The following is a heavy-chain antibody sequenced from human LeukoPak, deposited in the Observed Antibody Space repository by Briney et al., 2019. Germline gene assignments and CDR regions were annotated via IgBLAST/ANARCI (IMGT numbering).Heavy chain of an antibody. D-gene: IGHD1-7*01. J-gene: IGHJ6*02. CDR3: ARDLAGTTYYYYGMDV. Sequence: GGSLRLSCAASGFTFSRFSMNWVRQAPGKGLEWVSYISSSGSTIYYADSVKGRFTISRDNAKNSLYLQMNSLRAEDTAVYYCARDLAGTTYYYYGMDVWGQGTTVTVSS. CDR1: GFTFSRFS. CDR2: ISSSGSTI. V-gene: IGHV3-48*04.